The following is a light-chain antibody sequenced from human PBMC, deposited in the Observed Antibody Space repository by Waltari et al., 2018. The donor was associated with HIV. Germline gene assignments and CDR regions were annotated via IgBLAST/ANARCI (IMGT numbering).Light chain of an antibody. Sequence: QSALTQPASVSGSPGQSITISCNGTSSDIGGYNYVSWYQHHPGKAPKLMIYEVSNRPSGVSNRFSGSKSGNTASLTISGLQAEDEADYYCSSYTSSNTLVFGTGTKVTVL. V-gene: IGLV2-14*01. J-gene: IGLJ1*01. CDR1: SSDIGGYNY. CDR3: SSYTSSNTLV. CDR2: EVS.